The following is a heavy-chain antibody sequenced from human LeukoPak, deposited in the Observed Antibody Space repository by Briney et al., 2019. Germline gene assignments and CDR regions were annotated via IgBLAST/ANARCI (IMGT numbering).Heavy chain of an antibody. Sequence: SETLSLTCTVSGGSISSGGYYWSWIRQHPGKGLEWIGYIYYSGSTYYNPSLKSRVTISVDTSKNQFSLKLSSVTAADTAVYYCARDQRGDGYNFYYFGYWGQGTLVTVSS. CDR1: GGSISSGGYY. CDR2: IYYSGST. CDR3: ARDQRGDGYNFYYFGY. J-gene: IGHJ4*02. V-gene: IGHV4-31*03. D-gene: IGHD5-24*01.